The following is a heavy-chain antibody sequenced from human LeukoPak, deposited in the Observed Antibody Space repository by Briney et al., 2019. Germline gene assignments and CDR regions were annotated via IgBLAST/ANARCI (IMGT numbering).Heavy chain of an antibody. J-gene: IGHJ4*02. CDR2: INHSGST. D-gene: IGHD2-2*01. V-gene: IGHV4-34*01. Sequence: PGGSLRLSCAASGFTFSSYAMSWVRQPPGKGLEWIGEINHSGSTNYNPSLKSRVTISVDTSKNQFSLKLSSVTAADTAVYYCARGHFKGYCSSTSCPMRDTADAVEDYWGQGTLVTVSS. CDR3: ARGHFKGYCSSTSCPMRDTADAVEDY. CDR1: GFTFSSYA.